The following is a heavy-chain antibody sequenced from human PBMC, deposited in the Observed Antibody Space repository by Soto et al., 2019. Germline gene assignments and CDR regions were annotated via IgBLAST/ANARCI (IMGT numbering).Heavy chain of an antibody. CDR2: IFYAGNT. Sequence: SETLSLTCNVSGGSISSSRSYWAWFRQPPGKELEWIANIFYAGNTYYNPSLKSRVTVSVDTSKNQFSLKPDSVTAADTAVYYCARVGPYYYDSSGYYSDYWGQGTLVTVSS. V-gene: IGHV4-39*01. D-gene: IGHD3-22*01. J-gene: IGHJ4*02. CDR1: GGSISSSRSY. CDR3: ARVGPYYYDSSGYYSDY.